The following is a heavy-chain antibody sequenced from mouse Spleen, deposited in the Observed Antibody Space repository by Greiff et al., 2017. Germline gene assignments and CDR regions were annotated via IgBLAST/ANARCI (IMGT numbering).Heavy chain of an antibody. Sequence: VQLKESGPGLVKPSQSLSLTCSVTGYSITSGYYWNWIRQFPGNKLEWMGYISYDGSNNYNPSLKNRISITRDTSKNQFFLKLNSVTTEDTATYYCARDPDYYGSSYAPYAMDYWGQGTSVTVSS. J-gene: IGHJ4*01. V-gene: IGHV3-6*01. CDR2: ISYDGSN. D-gene: IGHD1-1*01. CDR3: ARDPDYYGSSYAPYAMDY. CDR1: GYSITSGYY.